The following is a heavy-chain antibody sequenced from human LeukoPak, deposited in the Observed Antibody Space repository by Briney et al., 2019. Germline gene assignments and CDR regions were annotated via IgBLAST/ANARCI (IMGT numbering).Heavy chain of an antibody. Sequence: GASVKVSCKASGYTFTSYYMHCVRQPPGQGFEWMGIINPSGGSTSYAQKFQGRVTMTRDMSTSTVYMELSTLRSEDTAVYYCAREGGSGIGDYRGQGTLVTVSS. CDR2: INPSGGST. V-gene: IGHV1-46*01. CDR1: GYTFTSYY. CDR3: AREGGSGIGDY. D-gene: IGHD3-10*01. J-gene: IGHJ4*02.